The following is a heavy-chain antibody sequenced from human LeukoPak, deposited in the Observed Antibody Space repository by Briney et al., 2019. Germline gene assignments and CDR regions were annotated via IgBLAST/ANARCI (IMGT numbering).Heavy chain of an antibody. CDR3: ARYPNTPGSYFDY. J-gene: IGHJ4*02. Sequence: SESLSLTCTVSGGSISSSSYYWGWIRQPPGKGLEWIGSIYYSGSTYYNPSLKSRVTISVDRSKNQFSLKLSSVTAADTAVYYCARYPNTPGSYFDYWGQGTLVTVSS. CDR2: IYYSGST. D-gene: IGHD1-26*01. CDR1: GGSISSSSYY. V-gene: IGHV4-39*07.